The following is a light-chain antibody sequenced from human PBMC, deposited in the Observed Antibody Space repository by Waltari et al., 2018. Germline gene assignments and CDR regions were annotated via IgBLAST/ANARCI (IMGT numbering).Light chain of an antibody. V-gene: IGKV1-12*01. J-gene: IGKJ2*01. CDR3: QQANSFPYT. CDR2: DAS. Sequence: DIQMTQSPSSVSASVGDRVSITCRASQGISGWLAWYHQKPGKAPKLLIYDASTLQSGVPSRFSGSGSGTDFTLTISSLQPEDFATYYCQQANSFPYTFGQGTKVEI. CDR1: QGISGW.